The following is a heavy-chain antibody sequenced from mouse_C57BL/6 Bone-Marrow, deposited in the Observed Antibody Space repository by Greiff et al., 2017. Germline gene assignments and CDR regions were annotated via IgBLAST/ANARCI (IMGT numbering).Heavy chain of an antibody. CDR3: ARELTNWDWYFDV. CDR2: IHPNGGTT. Sequence: QVQLQQPGAELVKPGASVKLSCKASGYTFTSYWMHWVQRRPERVLEWIGMIHPNGGTTNYNEKFNSKATLTVDKSSSTAYMQLSSLTSEDSAVYYCARELTNWDWYFDVWGTGTTVTVSS. CDR1: GYTFTSYW. D-gene: IGHD4-1*01. V-gene: IGHV1-64*01. J-gene: IGHJ1*03.